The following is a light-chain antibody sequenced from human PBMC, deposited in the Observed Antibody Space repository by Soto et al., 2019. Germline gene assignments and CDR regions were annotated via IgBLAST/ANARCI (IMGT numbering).Light chain of an antibody. V-gene: IGLV2-14*01. CDR3: SSYTSSSTLHV. J-gene: IGLJ1*01. CDR2: EVS. CDR1: SSDVGGYNY. Sequence: QSALTQPASVSGSPGQSITISCTGTSSDVGGYNYVSWYQQHPGKAPKIMIYEVSIRPSGVSSRFSASKSGNTASLTISGLQDEDEADYYCSSYTSSSTLHVFGTGTKVTVL.